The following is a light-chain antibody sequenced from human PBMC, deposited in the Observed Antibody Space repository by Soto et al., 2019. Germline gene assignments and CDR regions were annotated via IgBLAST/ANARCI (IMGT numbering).Light chain of an antibody. CDR2: SNN. Sequence: QSVLTQPPSASGTPGQRVTISCSGSSSHIGSNTVNWYQQLPGTAPKLLIYSNNQRPSGVPDRFSGSKSGTSASLAISGLQSEDEADYYRAAWDDSLNGPVFGGGTKLTVL. CDR1: SSHIGSNT. CDR3: AAWDDSLNGPV. J-gene: IGLJ2*01. V-gene: IGLV1-44*01.